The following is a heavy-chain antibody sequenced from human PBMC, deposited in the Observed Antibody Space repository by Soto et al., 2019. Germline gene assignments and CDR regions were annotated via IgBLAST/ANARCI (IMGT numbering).Heavy chain of an antibody. J-gene: IGHJ4*02. Sequence: GGSLRLSCAASGFNLSGSAVHWVRQASGKGLEWVGRIRSKVKNYGTAYAASVKGRFTISRDDSKNTAYLQMKSLKTDDTAVYYCTSPVAGSIKSEYWGQGTLVTVSS. CDR1: GFNLSGSA. V-gene: IGHV3-73*01. D-gene: IGHD3-10*01. CDR3: TSPVAGSIKSEY. CDR2: IRSKVKNYGT.